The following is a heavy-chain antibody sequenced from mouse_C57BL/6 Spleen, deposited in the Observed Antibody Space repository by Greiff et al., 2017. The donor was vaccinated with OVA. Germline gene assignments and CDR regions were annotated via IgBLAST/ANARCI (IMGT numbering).Heavy chain of an antibody. V-gene: IGHV1-26*01. CDR3: ARDFITTVVATPGY. Sequence: EVQLQQSGPELVKPGASVKISCKASGYTFTDYYMNWVKQSHGKSLEWIGDINPNNGGTSYNQKFKGKATLTVDKSSSTAYMELRSLTSEDSAVYYCARDFITTVVATPGYWGQGTTLTVSS. J-gene: IGHJ2*01. CDR2: INPNNGGT. D-gene: IGHD1-1*01. CDR1: GYTFTDYY.